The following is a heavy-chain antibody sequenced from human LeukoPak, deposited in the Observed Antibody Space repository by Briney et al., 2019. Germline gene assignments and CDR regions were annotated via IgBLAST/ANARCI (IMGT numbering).Heavy chain of an antibody. Sequence: ASVKVSCKASGYTFTSYDINWVRQATGQGLGWMGWMNPNSGNTGYAQKFQGRVTMTRNTSISTAYMELSSLRSEDTAVYYCASIMITFGGVIAPYDAFDIWGQGTMVTVSS. J-gene: IGHJ3*02. CDR3: ASIMITFGGVIAPYDAFDI. D-gene: IGHD3-16*02. CDR1: GYTFTSYD. CDR2: MNPNSGNT. V-gene: IGHV1-8*01.